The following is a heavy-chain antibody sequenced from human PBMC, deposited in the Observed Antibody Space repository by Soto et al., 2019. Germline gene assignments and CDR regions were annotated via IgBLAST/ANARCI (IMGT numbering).Heavy chain of an antibody. D-gene: IGHD1-20*01. CDR1: GGAFTNYS. Sequence: ASVKVSCKVSGGAFTNYSLNWVRHAPGQGLEWLGGIIPLHNTSNYSLKLLGRGSVTADISSNTVYMHLSGLTSDDTATYYCAIWSNWNPLYYRGMDVWGQGTTVTVSS. J-gene: IGHJ6*02. V-gene: IGHV1-69*08. CDR3: AIWSNWNPLYYRGMDV. CDR2: IIPLHNTS.